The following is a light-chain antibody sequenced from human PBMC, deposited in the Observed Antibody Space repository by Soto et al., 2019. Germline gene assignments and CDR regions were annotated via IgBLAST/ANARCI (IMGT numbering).Light chain of an antibody. CDR1: SSDIGSYNY. V-gene: IGLV2-14*01. J-gene: IGLJ2*01. CDR2: DVT. CDR3: AAWDDGLSGVV. Sequence: QSALTQPASVSGSPGQSITISCTGTSSDIGSYNYVSWYQQHPGKVPKLMIYDVTDRPSGVPDRFSGSKSGTSASLAISGLRSEDEADYYCAAWDDGLSGVVFGGRTKLTVL.